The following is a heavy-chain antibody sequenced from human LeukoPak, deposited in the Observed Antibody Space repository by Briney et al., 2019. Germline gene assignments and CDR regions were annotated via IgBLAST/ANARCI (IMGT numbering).Heavy chain of an antibody. CDR3: ARGGKTYYYDSSGKGDAFDI. Sequence: GASVKVSCKASGYTFTSYYMHWVRQAPGQGLEWMGIINPSGGSTSYAQKFQGRVTMTRDMSTSTVYMELSSLRSEDTAVYYCARGGKTYYYDSSGKGDAFDIWGQGAMVTVSS. V-gene: IGHV1-46*01. J-gene: IGHJ3*02. CDR1: GYTFTSYY. CDR2: INPSGGST. D-gene: IGHD3-22*01.